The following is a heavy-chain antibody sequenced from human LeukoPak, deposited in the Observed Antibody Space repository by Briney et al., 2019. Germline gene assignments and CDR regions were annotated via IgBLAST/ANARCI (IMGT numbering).Heavy chain of an antibody. D-gene: IGHD3-10*01. CDR1: GFFFSRFD. V-gene: IGHV3-48*04. J-gene: IGHJ4*02. CDR3: ARDPEVFRGGEIDNDH. CDR2: ISRNNDNI. Sequence: GGSLRLSCETSGFFFSRFDMNWVRQAPGKGLEWVSCISRNNDNIYYTESVRGRFTVSRDNAENSVSLQMNSLRVEDTATYYCARDPEVFRGGEIDNDHWGQGTLVTVSS.